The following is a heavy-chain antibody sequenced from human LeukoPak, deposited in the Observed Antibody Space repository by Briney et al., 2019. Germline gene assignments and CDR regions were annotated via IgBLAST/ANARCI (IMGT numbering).Heavy chain of an antibody. J-gene: IGHJ4*02. CDR2: INPNSGGT. Sequence: ASVKVSCKASGYTFTSYGISWVRQAPGQGLEWMGWINPNSGGTNYAQKFQGRVTMTRDTSISTAYMELSRLRSDDTAVYYCARVEWELPFDYWGQGTLVTVSS. V-gene: IGHV1-2*02. D-gene: IGHD1-26*01. CDR3: ARVEWELPFDY. CDR1: GYTFTSYG.